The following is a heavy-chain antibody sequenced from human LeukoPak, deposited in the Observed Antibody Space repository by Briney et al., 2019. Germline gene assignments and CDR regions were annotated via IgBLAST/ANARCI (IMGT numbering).Heavy chain of an antibody. D-gene: IGHD2-2*01. CDR3: AKNGEVVPAAMIDY. V-gene: IGHV3-23*01. CDR2: ISGSGGST. J-gene: IGHJ4*02. Sequence: GGSLRLSCAASGFTFSSYAMSWVRQTPGKGLEWVSAISGSGGSTYYADSVKGRFTISRDNSKNTLFLQMNSLRAEDTAPYYCAKNGEVVPAAMIDYWGQGTLVTVSS. CDR1: GFTFSSYA.